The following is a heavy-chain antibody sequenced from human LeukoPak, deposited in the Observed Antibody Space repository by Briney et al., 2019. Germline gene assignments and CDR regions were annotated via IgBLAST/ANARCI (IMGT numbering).Heavy chain of an antibody. CDR2: IYYSGST. Sequence: SETLSLTCTVSGGSISSSSYYWGWIRQPPGKGLEWIGSIYYSGSTYYNPSLKSRVTISVDTSKNQFSLKLSSVTAADTAVYYCARAGGWRPYYFDYWGQGTLVTVSS. D-gene: IGHD3-16*01. V-gene: IGHV4-39*01. CDR3: ARAGGWRPYYFDY. J-gene: IGHJ4*02. CDR1: GGSISSSSYY.